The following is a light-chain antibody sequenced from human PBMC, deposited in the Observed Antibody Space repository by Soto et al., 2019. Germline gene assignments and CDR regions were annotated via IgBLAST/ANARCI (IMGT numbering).Light chain of an antibody. CDR2: EVR. J-gene: IGLJ2*01. CDR3: SPFTSKITLI. V-gene: IGLV2-14*01. Sequence: QSVLTQPASVSGSHGQAITISCAGTMRDIGACDLVSWYQQHPGKAPRLIFYEVRNRPSGIPLPFSASKSGHTAPLTISGLQAEDEAHYYCSPFTSKITLIFGGGTKVTVL. CDR1: MRDIGACDL.